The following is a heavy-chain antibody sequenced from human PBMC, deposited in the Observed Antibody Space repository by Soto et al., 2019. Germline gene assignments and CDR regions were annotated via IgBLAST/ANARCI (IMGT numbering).Heavy chain of an antibody. CDR1: GFSFNDYA. Sequence: EEQLLQSGGGLVQPGGSLRLSCAASGFSFNDYAMSWIRQAPGKGLEWVSGISASGASIHYADSVKGRFIVSRDNSNNALYLQMSSLRVEDTAMYYCTKDWLVVSTIPHLWGQGTRVTVSS. D-gene: IGHD5-12*01. J-gene: IGHJ5*02. V-gene: IGHV3-23*01. CDR2: ISASGASI. CDR3: TKDWLVVSTIPHL.